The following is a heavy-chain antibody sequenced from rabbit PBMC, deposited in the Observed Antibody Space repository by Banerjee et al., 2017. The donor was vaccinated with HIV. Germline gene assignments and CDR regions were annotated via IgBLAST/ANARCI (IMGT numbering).Heavy chain of an antibody. J-gene: IGHJ4*01. CDR1: EFFFSFSNW. CDR3: ARGTGGAGDGLNL. CDR2: IHSVSGST. Sequence: QEQLVESGGDLVKPEGSLTLTCTASEFFFSFSNWICWVRQAPGKGLEWIACIHSVSGSTYYASWAKGRFTISKTSSPTVTLQMTSLTAADTATYFCARGTGGAGDGLNLWGQGTLVTVS. D-gene: IGHD4-2*01. V-gene: IGHV1S45*01.